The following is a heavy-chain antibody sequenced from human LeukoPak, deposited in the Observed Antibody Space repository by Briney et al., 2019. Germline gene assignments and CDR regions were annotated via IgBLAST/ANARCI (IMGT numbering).Heavy chain of an antibody. CDR1: GGTFSSYA. J-gene: IGHJ3*02. D-gene: IGHD2-2*01. CDR3: ARGPDCSSTSCPLDAFDI. CDR2: IIPIFGTA. V-gene: IGHV1-69*13. Sequence: SVKVSCKASGGTFSSYAISWVRQAPGQGLEWMGGIIPIFGTANYAQKFQGRVTITADESTSTAYMELSSLRSEDTAVYYCARGPDCSSTSCPLDAFDIWGQGTMVTVSS.